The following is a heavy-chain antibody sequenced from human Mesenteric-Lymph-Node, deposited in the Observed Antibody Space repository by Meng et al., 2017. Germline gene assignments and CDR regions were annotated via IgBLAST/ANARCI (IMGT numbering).Heavy chain of an antibody. V-gene: IGHV3-21*01. CDR1: GFTFSSYG. CDR2: ISSSSSYI. Sequence: GGSLRLSCAASGFTFSSYGMHWVRQAPGKGLEWVSSISSSSSYIYYADSVKGRFTISRDNAKNSLYLQMNSLRAEDTAVYYCARAAADIVMVVAATPSYYFDYWGQGTLVTVSS. CDR3: ARAAADIVMVVAATPSYYFDY. D-gene: IGHD2-15*01. J-gene: IGHJ4*02.